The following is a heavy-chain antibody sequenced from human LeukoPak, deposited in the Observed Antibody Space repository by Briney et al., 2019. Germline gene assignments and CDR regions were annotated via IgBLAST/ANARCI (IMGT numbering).Heavy chain of an antibody. CDR1: GYTFTTHD. J-gene: IGHJ5*01. V-gene: IGHV1-8*01. Sequence: ASVKVSCKASGYTFTTHDINWVRQAPGQGLEWLGWMNPNSGITGYAQKFQGRVTTTRDTSRNPVYMQLGNLRNDDTAVYYCSREGWWTENWLDSWGQGTLVPVSS. CDR3: SREGWWTENWLDS. CDR2: MNPNSGIT. D-gene: IGHD2-15*01.